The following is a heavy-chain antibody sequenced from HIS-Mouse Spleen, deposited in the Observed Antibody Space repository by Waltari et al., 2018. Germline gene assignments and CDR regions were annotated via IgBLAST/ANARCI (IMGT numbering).Heavy chain of an antibody. CDR3: CKAGRNPPPQLYAFDI. CDR2: NYRGVGRT. J-gene: IGHJ3*02. D-gene: IGHD2-8*01. Sequence: EVQLVESGGGLVQPGGSLRLSCAASGFTFSSYWMHWVRQAPGKGLVWVLRNYRGVGRTSESGSGEGRINHSPGKAKKHAFIPMNRSGAEGKALFFLCKAGRNPPPQLYAFDIWGQGTMVTVSS. V-gene: IGHV3-74*01. CDR1: GFTFSSYW.